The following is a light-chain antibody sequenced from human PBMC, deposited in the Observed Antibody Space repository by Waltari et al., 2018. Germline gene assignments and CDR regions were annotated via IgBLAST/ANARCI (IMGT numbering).Light chain of an antibody. CDR3: QQYYSPLSFT. V-gene: IGKV4-1*01. CDR2: WSS. CDR1: QSVLYSSDNRHY. J-gene: IGKJ2*01. Sequence: DVVVTQSPDSLAVSLGERATINCTSSQSVLYSSDNRHYLAWYQQKPGQPPKLLIYWSSTRESGVPDRFTGSGSGTDFTLTISSLQAEDVAVYYCQQYYSPLSFTFGQGTKVEIK.